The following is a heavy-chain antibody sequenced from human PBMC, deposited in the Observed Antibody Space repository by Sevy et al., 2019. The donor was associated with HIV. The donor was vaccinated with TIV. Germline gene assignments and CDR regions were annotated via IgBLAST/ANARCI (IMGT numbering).Heavy chain of an antibody. Sequence: GGSLRLSCAASGFTFSSYSMNWVRQAPGKGLEWVSSISSSSSYIDYAASLKGRFTISRDNAKNSLYLQMNSLRAEDMAVYYCTRDDGCSWLYWGQGTLVTVSS. V-gene: IGHV3-21*01. CDR3: TRDDGCSWLY. CDR2: ISSSSSYI. J-gene: IGHJ4*02. D-gene: IGHD6-13*01. CDR1: GFTFSSYS.